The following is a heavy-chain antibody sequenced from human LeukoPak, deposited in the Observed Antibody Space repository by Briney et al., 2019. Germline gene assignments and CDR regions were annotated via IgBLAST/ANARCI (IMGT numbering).Heavy chain of an antibody. CDR1: GITFSSYW. J-gene: IGHJ6*03. CDR2: IKQDGSEK. Sequence: GGSLRLSCAASGITFSSYWMSWVRQAPGKGLEWVANIKQDGSEKYYVDSVKGRFTISRDNAKNSLYLQMNSLRAEDTAVYYCARAGYCSSTSCYYYYHYMDVWGKGTTVTVSS. CDR3: ARAGYCSSTSCYYYYHYMDV. V-gene: IGHV3-7*01. D-gene: IGHD2-2*01.